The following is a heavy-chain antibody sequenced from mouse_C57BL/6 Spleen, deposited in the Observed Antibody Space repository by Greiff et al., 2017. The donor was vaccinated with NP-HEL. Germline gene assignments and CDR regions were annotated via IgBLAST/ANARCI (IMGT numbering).Heavy chain of an antibody. D-gene: IGHD2-3*01. Sequence: QVQLQQPGAELVRPGSSVKLSCKASGYTFTSYWMHWVKQRPIQGLEWIGNIDPSDSETHYNQKFKDKATLTVDKSSSTAYMQLSSLTSEDSAVYYCARDQYDGYCAYWGQGTLVTVSA. CDR1: GYTFTSYW. V-gene: IGHV1-52*01. CDR2: IDPSDSET. CDR3: ARDQYDGYCAY. J-gene: IGHJ3*01.